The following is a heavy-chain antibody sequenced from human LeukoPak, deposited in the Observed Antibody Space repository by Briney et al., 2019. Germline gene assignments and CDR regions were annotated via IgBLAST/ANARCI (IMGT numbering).Heavy chain of an antibody. V-gene: IGHV5-51*01. D-gene: IGHD3-9*01. CDR3: ARQYYDILTGYYIHFDY. CDR1: GYTFTKYW. J-gene: IGHJ4*02. Sequence: GESLKISCKGFGYTFTKYWIGWVRQVPGKGLEWMGIIWPGDSDTRYSPSFQGQVTISVDKSISTTYLQWSSLKASDTAIYYCARQYYDILTGYYIHFDYWGQGTLVTVSS. CDR2: IWPGDSDT.